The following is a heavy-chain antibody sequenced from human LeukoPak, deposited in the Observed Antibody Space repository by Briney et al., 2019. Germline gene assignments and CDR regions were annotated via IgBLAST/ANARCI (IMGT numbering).Heavy chain of an antibody. CDR2: VYPGGSDT. D-gene: IGHD6-6*01. Sequence: GESLKISCKGSGYSFTTYWIGWVRQMPGKGLEWMGIVYPGGSDTRYSPSFQGQVTISADKSISTAYLQWSSLKASDTAMYYCARVYSSSSGSLGYWGQGTLITVSS. J-gene: IGHJ4*02. CDR3: ARVYSSSSGSLGY. CDR1: GYSFTTYW. V-gene: IGHV5-51*01.